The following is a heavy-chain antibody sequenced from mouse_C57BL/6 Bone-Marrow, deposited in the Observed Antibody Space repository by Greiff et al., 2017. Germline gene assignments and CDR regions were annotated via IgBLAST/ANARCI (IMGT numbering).Heavy chain of an antibody. J-gene: IGHJ1*03. V-gene: IGHV14-4*01. Sequence: VQLKESGAELVRPGASVTLSCTASGFNIKDDYMNWVKQRPGQGLEWIGWIDPENGDTAYASKFQGKATIPADTSSNTAYMQLSSLTSEDTAVYYGTYYCGSSFRWYFDVWGTGTTVTVSS. CDR2: IDPENGDT. CDR1: GFNIKDDY. D-gene: IGHD1-1*01. CDR3: TYYCGSSFRWYFDV.